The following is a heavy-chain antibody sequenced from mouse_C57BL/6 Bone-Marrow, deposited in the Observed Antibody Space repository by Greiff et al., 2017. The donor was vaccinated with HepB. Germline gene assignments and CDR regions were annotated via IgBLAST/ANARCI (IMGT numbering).Heavy chain of an antibody. D-gene: IGHD2-5*01. CDR3: ARPYYSTFYAMDY. CDR1: GYTFTSYW. J-gene: IGHJ4*01. CDR2: IDPSDSYT. Sequence: QVQLKQPGAELVRPGTSVKLSCKASGYTFTSYWMHWVKQRPGQGLEWIGVIDPSDSYTNYNQKFKGKATLTVDTSSSTAYMQLSSLTSEDSAVYYCARPYYSTFYAMDYWGQGTSGTVSS. V-gene: IGHV1-59*01.